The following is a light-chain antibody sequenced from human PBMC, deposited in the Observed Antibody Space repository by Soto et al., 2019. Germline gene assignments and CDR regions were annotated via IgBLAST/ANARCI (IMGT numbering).Light chain of an antibody. CDR3: QQYGISQIT. Sequence: ETVMTQAPGTLSLSPGERATLSCRASQSVSSGHLAWYQQKPGQAPRLLIFGASNRATGIPDRFTGSGSGTDFTLTISRLEPEDFAVYYCQQYGISQITFGQGTKLEIK. J-gene: IGKJ2*01. V-gene: IGKV3-20*01. CDR1: QSVSSGH. CDR2: GAS.